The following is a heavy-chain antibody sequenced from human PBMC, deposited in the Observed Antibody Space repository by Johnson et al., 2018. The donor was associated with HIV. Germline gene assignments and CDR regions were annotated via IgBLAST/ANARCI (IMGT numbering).Heavy chain of an antibody. Sequence: QVQLVESGGGVVQPGRSLRLSCAASGFTFSSYAMHWVRQAPGKGLEWVAVISYAGTNKYYADSVKGRFTISRDNSKNTLYLQMNSLRAEDTAVYYCARDITAARPSAFDIWGQGTMVTVSS. CDR1: GFTFSSYA. J-gene: IGHJ3*02. CDR2: ISYAGTNK. D-gene: IGHD6-6*01. V-gene: IGHV3-30*04. CDR3: ARDITAARPSAFDI.